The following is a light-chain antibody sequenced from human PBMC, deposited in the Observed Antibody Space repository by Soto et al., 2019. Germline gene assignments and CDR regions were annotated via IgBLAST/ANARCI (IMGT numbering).Light chain of an antibody. J-gene: IGLJ1*01. CDR1: SSDVGGYNY. Sequence: SALTQPASVSGSPGESITISCTGTSSDVGGYNYVSWYQQHPGKAPKLMIYDVSNRPSGVSNRFSGSKSGNTASLTISGLQAEDEADYYCSSYTSSSTLGFGTGTKVNVL. CDR2: DVS. CDR3: SSYTSSSTLG. V-gene: IGLV2-14*01.